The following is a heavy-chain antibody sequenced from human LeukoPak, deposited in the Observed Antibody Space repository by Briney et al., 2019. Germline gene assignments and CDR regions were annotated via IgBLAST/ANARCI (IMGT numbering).Heavy chain of an antibody. Sequence: GGSLRLSCAVSGFTFSTYWMSWLRQAPGKGLEWVANIKLDGSEKYYLDSVKGRFTISRDNSKNSLYLQMNSLRAEDTAVYYCARDNVRLFDYWGRGTLVTVSS. V-gene: IGHV3-7*01. CDR1: GFTFSTYW. D-gene: IGHD6-6*01. CDR2: IKLDGSEK. CDR3: ARDNVRLFDY. J-gene: IGHJ4*02.